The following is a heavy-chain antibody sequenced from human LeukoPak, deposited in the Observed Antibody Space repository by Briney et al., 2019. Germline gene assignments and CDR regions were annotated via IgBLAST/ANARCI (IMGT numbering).Heavy chain of an antibody. V-gene: IGHV3-7*03. CDR3: ARVEDSGYDFFDY. CDR2: IKQDGSEK. J-gene: IGHJ4*02. D-gene: IGHD5-12*01. Sequence: GGSRNLSCAAPGLTFSSYWRSWVRQAPGKGLEWVANIKQDGSEKYYVDSVKGRFTISRDNAKNSLYLQMNSLRAEDTAVYYCARVEDSGYDFFDYWGQGTLVTVSS. CDR1: GLTFSSYW.